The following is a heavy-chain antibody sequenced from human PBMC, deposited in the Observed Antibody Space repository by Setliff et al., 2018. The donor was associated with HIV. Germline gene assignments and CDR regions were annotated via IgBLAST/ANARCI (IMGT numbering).Heavy chain of an antibody. Sequence: ASVKVSCKSSGYNFDFHYVHWVRQAPGQGFEWLGVINPTAGSTTLEQKFQGRLTLTRDASTETVYMELTSLRSGDTAVYYCASHAKKVDTGLFDYWGQGTQVTVS. CDR1: GYNFDFHY. CDR3: ASHAKKVDTGLFDY. CDR2: INPTAGST. J-gene: IGHJ4*02. D-gene: IGHD3-9*01. V-gene: IGHV1-46*02.